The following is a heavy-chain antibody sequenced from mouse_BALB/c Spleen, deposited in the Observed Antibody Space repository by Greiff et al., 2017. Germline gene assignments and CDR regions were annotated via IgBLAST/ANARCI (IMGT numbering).Heavy chain of an antibody. J-gene: IGHJ1*01. Sequence: VQLQQSGAELAKPGASVKMSCKASGYTFTSYWMHWVKQRPGQGLEWIGYINPSTGYTEYNQKFKDKATLTADKSSSTAYMQLSSLTSEDSAVYYCARYPYYYGSRNWYFDVWGAGTTVTVSS. D-gene: IGHD1-1*01. V-gene: IGHV1-7*01. CDR2: INPSTGYT. CDR3: ARYPYYYGSRNWYFDV. CDR1: GYTFTSYW.